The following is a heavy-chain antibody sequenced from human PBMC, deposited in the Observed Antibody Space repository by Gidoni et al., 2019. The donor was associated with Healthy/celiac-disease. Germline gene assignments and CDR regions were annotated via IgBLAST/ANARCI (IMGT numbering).Heavy chain of an antibody. V-gene: IGHV4-59*01. CDR1: GGSLSSYY. Sequence: QVHLQESGPGLVTPSVTLSLTCTVPGGSLSSYYWSWIRQPPGKGLEWIGYSYYSGSTNYNPSLKSRVTISVDTSKNQFSLKLSSVTAADTAVYYCARSGAWFGENTFDYWGQGTLVTVSS. J-gene: IGHJ4*02. CDR3: ARSGAWFGENTFDY. D-gene: IGHD3-10*01. CDR2: SYYSGST.